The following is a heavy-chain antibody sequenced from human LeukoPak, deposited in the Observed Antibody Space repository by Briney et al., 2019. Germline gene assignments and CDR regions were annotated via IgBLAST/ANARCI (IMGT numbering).Heavy chain of an antibody. V-gene: IGHV3-23*01. Sequence: GGSLRLSCAASGFSFSSFAMTWVRQAPGKGLEWVSSITGGHYPTYNTDSVKGRFTISRDNSKNTLYLQMNSLRADDTAVYYCTKDPNGDYVGAFDPWGQGNLVTVCS. CDR3: TKDPNGDYVGAFDP. J-gene: IGHJ5*02. CDR1: GFSFSSFA. CDR2: ITGGHYPT. D-gene: IGHD4-17*01.